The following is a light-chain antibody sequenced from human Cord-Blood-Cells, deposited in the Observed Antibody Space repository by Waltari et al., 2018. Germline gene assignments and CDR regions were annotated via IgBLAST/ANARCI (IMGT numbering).Light chain of an antibody. CDR1: SSDVGSYNL. CDR3: CSYAGSSTPV. V-gene: IGLV2-23*01. CDR2: EGS. Sequence: QSALTPPAPVSGSPGQSLTISCTGTSSDVGSYNLVSWYQQHPGKPPKLMIYEGSKRPSGVSNRFSGSKSGNTASLTISGRQAEDEADYYCCSYAGSSTPVFGGGTKLTVL. J-gene: IGLJ3*02.